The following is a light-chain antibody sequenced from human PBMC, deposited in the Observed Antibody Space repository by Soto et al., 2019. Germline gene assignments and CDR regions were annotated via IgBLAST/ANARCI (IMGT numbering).Light chain of an antibody. Sequence: QSVLTQPPSVSAAPGQKVTVSCSGSSSNIGNNHVSWYQHLPVTAPKVLIYDNNKRPSRIPDRFSGSKSATSATLDITGLQTGDEADYYCGSWDRSLRGWVFGGGTKLTVL. CDR1: SSNIGNNH. CDR3: GSWDRSLRGWV. CDR2: DNN. J-gene: IGLJ3*02. V-gene: IGLV1-51*01.